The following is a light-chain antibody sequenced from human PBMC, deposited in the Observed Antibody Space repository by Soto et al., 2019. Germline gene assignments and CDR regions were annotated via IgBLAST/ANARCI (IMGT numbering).Light chain of an antibody. CDR1: SSDVGAYNF. Sequence: QSVLTQPASVSGSPGQSITISCTGTSSDVGAYNFVSWHQQHPGKAPKLIIYDVYDRPSGISYRFSGSKSGNTASLTISGLQAEDEADYYCSAYTPSRTYVFGSGTKVTVL. V-gene: IGLV2-14*03. CDR2: DVY. CDR3: SAYTPSRTYV. J-gene: IGLJ1*01.